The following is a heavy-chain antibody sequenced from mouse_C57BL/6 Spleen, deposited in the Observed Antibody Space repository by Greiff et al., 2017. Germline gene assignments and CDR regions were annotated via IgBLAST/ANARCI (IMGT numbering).Heavy chain of an antibody. V-gene: IGHV1-52*01. CDR1: GYTFTSYW. J-gene: IGHJ2*01. CDR2: IDPSDSKT. CDR3: ARDHSNGYFDY. Sequence: QVQLQQPGAELVRPGSSVKLSCKASGYTFTSYWMHWGKQKPTQDLVWIGNIDPSDSKTHYNQNIKDKATLTVDKSTSTAYMQLSSLTSEDSAVYYCARDHSNGYFDYWGQGTTLTVSS. D-gene: IGHD2-5*01.